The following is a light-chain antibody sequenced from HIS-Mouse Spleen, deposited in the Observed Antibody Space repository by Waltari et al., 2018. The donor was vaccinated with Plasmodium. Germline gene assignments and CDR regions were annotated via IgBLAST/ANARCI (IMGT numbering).Light chain of an antibody. CDR3: YSTDSSGNHRV. Sequence: SYQLTQPPSVSVSPGPTARRTFSRDALPKKFAYSYQQKSGQATVLVIYEDSKRPSGIPERFSGSSSGTMATLTISGAQVEDEADYYCYSTDSSGNHRVFGGGTKLTVL. CDR1: ALPKKF. V-gene: IGLV3-10*01. J-gene: IGLJ2*01. CDR2: EDS.